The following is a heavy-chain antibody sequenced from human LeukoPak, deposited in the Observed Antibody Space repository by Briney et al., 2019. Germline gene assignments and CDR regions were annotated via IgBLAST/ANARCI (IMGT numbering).Heavy chain of an antibody. D-gene: IGHD2-2*01. V-gene: IGHV3-74*01. J-gene: IGHJ4*02. CDR3: ARGGTYQPLLGY. CDR1: GFTFRSYW. CDR2: INNDGGGI. Sequence: PEGSLRLSCAASGFTFRSYWMHWVRQVPGKGLVWVSRINNDGGGITYADSVKGRFTISRDNARNTLYLQMNSLRADDTAVYYCARGGTYQPLLGYWGQGTLVTVSS.